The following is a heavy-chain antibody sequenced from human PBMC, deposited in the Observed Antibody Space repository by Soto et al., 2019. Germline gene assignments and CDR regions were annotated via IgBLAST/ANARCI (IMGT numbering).Heavy chain of an antibody. V-gene: IGHV3-30*18. D-gene: IGHD5-18*01. CDR3: AKDLDTYGLGTPYYYGMDV. J-gene: IGHJ6*02. CDR1: GFTFSTYG. CDR2: MSYDGSYK. Sequence: GGSLRLSCAASGFTFSTYGMHWVRQAPGKGLEWVAVMSYDGSYKYSADSVKGRFTISRDNSKNTLYLQMNSLTAEETAVYYCAKDLDTYGLGTPYYYGMDVWGQGTTVTVSS.